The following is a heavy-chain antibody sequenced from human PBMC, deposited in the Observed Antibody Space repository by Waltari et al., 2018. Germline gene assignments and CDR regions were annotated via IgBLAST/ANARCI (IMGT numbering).Heavy chain of an antibody. Sequence: QVQLVQSGAEVKKPGSSVKVSCKASGGTFSSYAISWVRQAPGQGLEWMGGIIPIFGTANYAQKFQGRVTITADESTSTAYMELSSLRSEDTAVYYCARGYSGSYYNPYYYYYGMDVWGQGTTVTVSS. J-gene: IGHJ6*02. D-gene: IGHD3-10*01. CDR2: IIPIFGTA. V-gene: IGHV1-69*13. CDR3: ARGYSGSYYNPYYYYYGMDV. CDR1: GGTFSSYA.